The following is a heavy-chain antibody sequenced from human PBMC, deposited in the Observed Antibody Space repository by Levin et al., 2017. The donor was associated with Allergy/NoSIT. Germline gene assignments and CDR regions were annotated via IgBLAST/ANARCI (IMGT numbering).Heavy chain of an antibody. CDR3: AGRMFDI. D-gene: IGHD2-15*01. J-gene: IGHJ3*02. CDR2: LNEDGSEK. V-gene: IGHV3-7*02. Sequence: PGGSLRLSCAASGFTFSNYWMSWIRQAPGKGLEWVANLNEDGSEKYYVDSVKGRFTISRDNAKNSLYLQMNSLRAEDTAVYYCAGRMFDIWGQGTMVTVSS. CDR1: GFTFSNYW.